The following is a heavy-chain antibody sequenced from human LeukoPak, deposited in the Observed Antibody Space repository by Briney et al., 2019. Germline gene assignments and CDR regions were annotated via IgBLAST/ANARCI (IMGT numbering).Heavy chain of an antibody. V-gene: IGHV3-33*01. J-gene: IGHJ3*02. CDR3: ATEYGYAFDI. CDR1: GFTFSSYG. Sequence: GRSLRLSCAASGFTFSSYGMHWVRQAPGKGLEWVAVIWYDGSNKYYADSVEGRFTISRDNSKNTLYLQMNSLRAEDTAVYYCATEYGYAFDIWGQGTMVTVSS. D-gene: IGHD2/OR15-2a*01. CDR2: IWYDGSNK.